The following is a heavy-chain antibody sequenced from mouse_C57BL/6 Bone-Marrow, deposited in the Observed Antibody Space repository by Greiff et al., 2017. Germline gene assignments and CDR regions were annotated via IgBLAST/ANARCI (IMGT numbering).Heavy chain of an antibody. CDR3: ARGGLPVFYYFDY. Sequence: VQLKQSGPELVKPGDSVKISCKASGYSFTGYFMNWVMQSHGKSLEWIGRINPYNGDTFYNQKFKGKATLTVDKSSSTAHMELRSLTSEDSAVYYCARGGLPVFYYFDYWGQGTTLTVSS. D-gene: IGHD2-4*01. V-gene: IGHV1-20*01. CDR2: INPYNGDT. CDR1: GYSFTGYF. J-gene: IGHJ2*01.